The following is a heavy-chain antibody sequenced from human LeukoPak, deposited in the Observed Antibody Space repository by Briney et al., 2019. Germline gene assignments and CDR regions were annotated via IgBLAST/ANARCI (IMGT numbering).Heavy chain of an antibody. D-gene: IGHD3-22*01. CDR3: ARGYYDHDDY. Sequence: GGSLRLSCAASGFTFSSYSMNWVRQAPGKGLEWVSYISSSSSTIYYADSVKGRFTISRDNAKNSLYLQMNSLRAEDTAVYYCARGYYDHDDYWGQGTLVTVSS. CDR1: GFTFSSYS. J-gene: IGHJ4*02. V-gene: IGHV3-48*01. CDR2: ISSSSSTI.